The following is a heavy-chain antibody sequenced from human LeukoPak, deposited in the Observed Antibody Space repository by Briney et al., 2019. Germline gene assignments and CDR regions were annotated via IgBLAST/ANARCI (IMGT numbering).Heavy chain of an antibody. J-gene: IGHJ1*01. CDR3: AREAYYDSTVFGFFQH. D-gene: IGHD3-22*01. CDR1: GYTFTSYG. Sequence: ASVKVSCKASGYTFTSYGISWVRQAPGQGLEWMGWISAYNGNTNYAQKLQGRVTMTTDTSTSTAYMELRSLRSDDTAVYYCAREAYYDSTVFGFFQHWGQGTLVTVSS. V-gene: IGHV1-18*01. CDR2: ISAYNGNT.